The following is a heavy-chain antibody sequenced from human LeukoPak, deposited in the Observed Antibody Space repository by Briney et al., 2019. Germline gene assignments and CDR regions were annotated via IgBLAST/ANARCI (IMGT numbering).Heavy chain of an antibody. J-gene: IGHJ4*02. CDR3: ARLDGAPDY. D-gene: IGHD4/OR15-4a*01. Sequence: GGSLRLSCAASGFTFSTYTMIWVRQVRQAPGKGLEWVSSISSSSTYIYYADSVKGRFTISRDNAKNSPYLQMNSLRAEDTAVYYCARLDGAPDYWGQGTLVTVSS. CDR2: ISSSSTYI. CDR1: GFTFSTYT. V-gene: IGHV3-21*01.